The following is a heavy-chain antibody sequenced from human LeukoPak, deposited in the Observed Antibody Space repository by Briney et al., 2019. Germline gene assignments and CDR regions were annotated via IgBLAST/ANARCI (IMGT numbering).Heavy chain of an antibody. CDR1: GYTFTSYY. J-gene: IGHJ4*02. V-gene: IGHV1-46*01. CDR3: AREVKGYSGSSYFDY. Sequence: GASVKVSCKASGYTFTSYYMHWVRQAPGQGLEWMGIINPSGGSTSYAQKFQGRVTMTRDTSTSTVYMELSSLRSEGTAVYYCAREVKGYSGSSYFDYWGQGTLVTVSS. CDR2: INPSGGST. D-gene: IGHD1-26*01.